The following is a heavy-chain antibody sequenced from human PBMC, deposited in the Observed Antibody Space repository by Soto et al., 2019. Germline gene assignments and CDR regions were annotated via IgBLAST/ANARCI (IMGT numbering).Heavy chain of an antibody. CDR2: ISYDGSNK. CDR1: GFTFSNNA. Sequence: QVQLVESGGGVVQPGRSLRLSCAASGFTFSNNAMDWVRQALGKGLEWVAVISYDGSNKYIAESVKGRFTISRDNSKNTLFLQMNSLRAEDTAVYYCARGTKTSSFSAMDVWGQGTTVTVSS. J-gene: IGHJ6*02. D-gene: IGHD3-3*01. CDR3: ARGTKTSSFSAMDV. V-gene: IGHV3-30-3*01.